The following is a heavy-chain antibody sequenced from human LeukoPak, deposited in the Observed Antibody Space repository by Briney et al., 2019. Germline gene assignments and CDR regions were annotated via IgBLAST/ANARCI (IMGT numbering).Heavy chain of an antibody. Sequence: LPGGSLRLSCAASGFTFSSYAMSWVRQAPGKGLEWVSAISGSGGSTYYADSVKGRFTISRDNSKNTVYVQMNSLRAEDTAVYYCSKGGGTYPDDYFDSWGQGTPVTVSS. CDR1: GFTFSSYA. V-gene: IGHV3-23*01. J-gene: IGHJ4*02. CDR3: SKGGGTYPDDYFDS. CDR2: ISGSGGST.